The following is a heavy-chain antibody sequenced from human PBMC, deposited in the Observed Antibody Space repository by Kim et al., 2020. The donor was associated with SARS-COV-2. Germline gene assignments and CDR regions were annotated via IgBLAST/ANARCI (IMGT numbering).Heavy chain of an antibody. J-gene: IGHJ4*02. Sequence: SETLSLTCTVSGGSISSSSYYWGWIRQPPGKGLEWIGSIYYSGSTYYNPSLKSRVTISVDTSKNQFPLKLSSVTAADTAVYYCARHGIAAARFLTHFDYWGQGTLVTVSS. V-gene: IGHV4-39*01. CDR2: IYYSGST. D-gene: IGHD6-13*01. CDR1: GGSISSSSYY. CDR3: ARHGIAAARFLTHFDY.